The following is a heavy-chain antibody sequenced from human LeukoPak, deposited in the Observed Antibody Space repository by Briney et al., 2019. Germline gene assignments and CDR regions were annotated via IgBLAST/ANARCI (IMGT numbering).Heavy chain of an antibody. Sequence: SETLSLTCTVSGGSISSYYWSWIRQPPGKGLEWIGYISYSGSTNYNPSLKSRVTMSVDTSKHQFSLTLSAVTAADTAVYYCARGPNKFDYWGQGSLVTVSS. CDR3: ARGPNKFDY. J-gene: IGHJ4*02. CDR1: GGSISSYY. CDR2: ISYSGST. V-gene: IGHV4-59*01.